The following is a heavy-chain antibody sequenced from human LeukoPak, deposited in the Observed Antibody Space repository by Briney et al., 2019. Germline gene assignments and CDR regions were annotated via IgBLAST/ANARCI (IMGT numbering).Heavy chain of an antibody. D-gene: IGHD6-19*01. CDR1: GFTFNTYA. V-gene: IGHV3-23*01. CDR2: ITGTGGRT. Sequence: PGGSLRLSCAASGFTFNTYAMSWVRQAPGKGPEWVSAITGTGGRTYYAESVKGRFTISRDNSKNTLYLQMNSLRAEDTAVYYCARGEAMAGLQVFDYWGQGTLVTVSS. J-gene: IGHJ4*02. CDR3: ARGEAMAGLQVFDY.